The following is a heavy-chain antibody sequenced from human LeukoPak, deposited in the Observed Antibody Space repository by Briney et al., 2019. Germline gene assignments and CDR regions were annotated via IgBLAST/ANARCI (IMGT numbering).Heavy chain of an antibody. Sequence: GGSLRLSYAASGFTFSSHGMHWVRQAPGKGLEWVAAIWYDGSDKKFADSVKGRFTISRDNSKNTLYLQMNSLRAEDTAVYYCAKARRGYYGSGSYGDLDYWGQGTLVTVSS. D-gene: IGHD3-10*01. J-gene: IGHJ4*02. V-gene: IGHV3-33*06. CDR1: GFTFSSHG. CDR2: IWYDGSDK. CDR3: AKARRGYYGSGSYGDLDY.